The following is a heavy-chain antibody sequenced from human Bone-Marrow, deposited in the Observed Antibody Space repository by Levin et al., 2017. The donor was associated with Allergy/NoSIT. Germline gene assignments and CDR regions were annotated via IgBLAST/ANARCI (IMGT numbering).Heavy chain of an antibody. D-gene: IGHD3-3*01. Sequence: PGGSLRLSCAASGFTFSSYGMHWVRQAPGKGLEWVAVIWYDGSNKYYADSVKGRFTISRDNSKNTLYLQMNSLRAEDTAVYYCARDAPAGYDFWSARRYYMDVWGKGTTVTVSS. CDR1: GFTFSSYG. V-gene: IGHV3-33*01. CDR2: IWYDGSNK. J-gene: IGHJ6*03. CDR3: ARDAPAGYDFWSARRYYMDV.